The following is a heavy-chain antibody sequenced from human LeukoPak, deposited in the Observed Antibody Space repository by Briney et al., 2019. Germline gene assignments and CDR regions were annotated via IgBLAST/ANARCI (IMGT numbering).Heavy chain of an antibody. Sequence: GGSLRLSCAASGFTFSSYAMHWVRQAPGKGLEWVAVISYDGSNKYYADSVKGRFIISRDDSKNTLYLQMNSLRAEDTAVYYCAKESPYYSGRDYYFDYWGPGTLVTVSS. V-gene: IGHV3-30-3*02. J-gene: IGHJ4*02. CDR2: ISYDGSNK. D-gene: IGHD3-10*01. CDR3: AKESPYYSGRDYYFDY. CDR1: GFTFSSYA.